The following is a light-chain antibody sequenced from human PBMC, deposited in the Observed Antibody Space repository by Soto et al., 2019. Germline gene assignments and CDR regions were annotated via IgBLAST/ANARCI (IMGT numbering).Light chain of an antibody. CDR3: QQYKSYSLT. CDR1: QSISNW. V-gene: IGKV1-5*01. CDR2: DAS. Sequence: DIQMTQAPSTLSASVGDRLTITCRASQSISNWLAWYQQKPGKXPNXXIYDASSLESGVPSRFSGSGSGTEFTLTISSLQPDDFATYDCQQYKSYSLTFGQGTRLEIK. J-gene: IGKJ5*01.